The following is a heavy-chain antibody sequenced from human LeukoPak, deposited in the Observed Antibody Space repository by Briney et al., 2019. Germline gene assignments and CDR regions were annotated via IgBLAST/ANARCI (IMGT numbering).Heavy chain of an antibody. CDR3: ARDDCGGDCYFYVKASAGPYAMDV. CDR2: IKQDGSEK. J-gene: IGHJ6*02. CDR1: GFTFSSYW. V-gene: IGHV3-7*01. Sequence: QTGGTLRLSCAASGFTFSSYWMSWVRQAPGKGLEWVANIKQDGSEKYYVDSVKGRFTISRDNAKNSLYLQMNSLRAEDTAVYYCARDDCGGDCYFYVKASAGPYAMDVWGQGTTVTVSS. D-gene: IGHD2-21*02.